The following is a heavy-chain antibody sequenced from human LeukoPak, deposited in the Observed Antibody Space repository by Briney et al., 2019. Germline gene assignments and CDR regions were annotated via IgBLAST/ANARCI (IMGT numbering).Heavy chain of an antibody. CDR2: IHYSGST. Sequence: SETPSLTCTVSGGSISSYYWSWIRQSPGKGLEWIGYIHYSGSTNYNPSLKSRVTISVDTSKNQFSLKLSSMTAADTAVYYCARVSEEQWLDHFDYWGQGTLVTVSS. CDR3: ARVSEEQWLDHFDY. J-gene: IGHJ4*02. D-gene: IGHD6-19*01. V-gene: IGHV4-59*01. CDR1: GGSISSYY.